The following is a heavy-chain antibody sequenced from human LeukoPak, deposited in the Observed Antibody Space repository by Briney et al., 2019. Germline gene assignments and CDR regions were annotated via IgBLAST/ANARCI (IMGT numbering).Heavy chain of an antibody. V-gene: IGHV1-46*01. D-gene: IGHD6-19*01. J-gene: IGHJ4*02. CDR3: ARDRGYSSELTYFDY. CDR2: INPSGGST. CDR1: GYTFTSYY. Sequence: ASVKVSCKASGYTFTSYYMHWVRQAPGQGLEWMGIINPSGGSTSYAQKFQGRVTMTTDTSTSTAYMELRSLRSDDTAVYYCARDRGYSSELTYFDYWGQGTLVTVSS.